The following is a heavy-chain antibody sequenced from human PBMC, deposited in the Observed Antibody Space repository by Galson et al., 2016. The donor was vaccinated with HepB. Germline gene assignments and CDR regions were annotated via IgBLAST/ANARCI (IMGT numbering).Heavy chain of an antibody. J-gene: IGHJ4*02. D-gene: IGHD3-16*02. Sequence: PALVKPTQTLTLTCPFSGFSLNTSGVCMNWIRQSPGKALDWLALIDWDEDKYYSPSLKTRISISKDTSKNQVVLTMTNMDPVDTATYYCARSYDYLWGSYRYAPFDDWGQGALVTVSS. CDR2: IDWDEDK. V-gene: IGHV2-70*01. CDR1: GFSLNTSGVC. CDR3: ARSYDYLWGSYRYAPFDD.